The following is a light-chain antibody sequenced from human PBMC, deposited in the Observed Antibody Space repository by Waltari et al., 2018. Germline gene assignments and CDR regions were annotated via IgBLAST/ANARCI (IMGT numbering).Light chain of an antibody. V-gene: IGKV3-20*01. CDR3: QQYGSSP. CDR2: GGS. J-gene: IGKJ4*01. CDR1: QSVSSSY. Sequence: EIVLTQSPGTLSLSPGERATLSCRASQSVSSSYLAWYQQKPGQAPRLLIYGGSSRATGIPDRFSGSGSGTDFTLTISRLEPEDFAVYYCQQYGSSPFGGGTKVEIK.